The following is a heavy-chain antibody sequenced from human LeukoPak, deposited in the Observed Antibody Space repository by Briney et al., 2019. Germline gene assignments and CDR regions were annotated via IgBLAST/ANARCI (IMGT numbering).Heavy chain of an antibody. V-gene: IGHV4-39*01. CDR2: IYYSGST. J-gene: IGHJ3*02. Sequence: PSETLSLTCTVSGGSISSSSYYWGWIRQPPGKGLEWIGSIYYSGSTYYNPSLKSRVTISVDTSKNQFSLKLSSVTAADTAVYYCARLGDIVVVVAATSDAFDIWGQGTMVTVSS. D-gene: IGHD2-15*01. CDR1: GGSISSSSYY. CDR3: ARLGDIVVVVAATSDAFDI.